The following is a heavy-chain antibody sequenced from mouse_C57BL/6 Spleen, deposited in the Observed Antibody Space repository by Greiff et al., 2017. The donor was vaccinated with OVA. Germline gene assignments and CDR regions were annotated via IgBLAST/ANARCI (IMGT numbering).Heavy chain of an antibody. J-gene: IGHJ4*01. CDR3: ARGDSNYRDAMDY. D-gene: IGHD2-5*01. CDR2: IYPGDGDT. V-gene: IGHV1-80*01. Sequence: VKLMESGAGLVKPGASVKISCKASGYAFSSYWMNWVKQRPGKGLEWIGQIYPGDGDTNYNGKFKGKATLTADKSSSTAYMQLSSLTSEDSAVYFCARGDSNYRDAMDYWGQGTSVTVSS. CDR1: GYAFSSYW.